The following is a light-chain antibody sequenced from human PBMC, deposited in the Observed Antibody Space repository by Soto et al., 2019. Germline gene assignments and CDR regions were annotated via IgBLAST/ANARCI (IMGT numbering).Light chain of an antibody. Sequence: ESVLTQSPGTLSLSPGERATLSCRASQSVSSNYLAWYQQKPGQAPRLLIYGASSRATGVPDRFSGSGSGTEFPLTISGLEPEDFAVYYCQLYGNSPLFTFGQGTRLEI. J-gene: IGKJ2*01. V-gene: IGKV3-20*01. CDR1: QSVSSNY. CDR2: GAS. CDR3: QLYGNSPLFT.